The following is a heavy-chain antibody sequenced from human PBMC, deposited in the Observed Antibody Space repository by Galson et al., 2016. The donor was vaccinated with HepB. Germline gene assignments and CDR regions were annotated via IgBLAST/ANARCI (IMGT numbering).Heavy chain of an antibody. CDR2: IYWDDDK. Sequence: PALVKPTQTLTLTCTFSGFSVSTSGVGVGWIRQPPGKALEWLALIYWDDDKHYSPSLKARLTTTKDTSKNQVVLTMTNMDTVDTATYYCARRHHSSGYYVGMGDFRNWGQGTLVTVSS. CDR1: GFSVSTSGVG. D-gene: IGHD6-19*01. V-gene: IGHV2-5*02. CDR3: ARRHHSSGYYVGMGDFRN. J-gene: IGHJ4*02.